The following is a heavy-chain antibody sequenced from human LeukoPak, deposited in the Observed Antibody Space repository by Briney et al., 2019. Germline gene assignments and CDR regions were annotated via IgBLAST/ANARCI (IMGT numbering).Heavy chain of an antibody. V-gene: IGHV4-38-2*01. CDR2: IYHSGST. CDR1: GYSISSGYY. Sequence: PSETLSLTCAVSGYSISSGYYWGWIRQPPGKGLEWIGSIYHSGSTYYNPSLKSRVTISVDTSKNQFSLKLSSVTAADTAVYYCARGGVPCGGDCYFDMHLFDYWGQGTLVTVSS. CDR3: ARGGVPCGGDCYFDMHLFDY. D-gene: IGHD2-21*01. J-gene: IGHJ4*02.